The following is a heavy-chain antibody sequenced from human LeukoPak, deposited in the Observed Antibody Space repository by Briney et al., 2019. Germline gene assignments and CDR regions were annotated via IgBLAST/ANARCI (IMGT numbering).Heavy chain of an antibody. Sequence: SETLSLTCAVSGYSISSGYYWGWIRQPPGKGLEGIGSIYHSGSTYYNPSLKSRVTISVDTSKNQFSLKLSSVTAADTAVYYCARLFEARPGYFDYWGQGTLVTVSS. J-gene: IGHJ4*02. D-gene: IGHD6-6*01. CDR3: ARLFEARPGYFDY. CDR2: IYHSGST. V-gene: IGHV4-38-2*01. CDR1: GYSISSGYY.